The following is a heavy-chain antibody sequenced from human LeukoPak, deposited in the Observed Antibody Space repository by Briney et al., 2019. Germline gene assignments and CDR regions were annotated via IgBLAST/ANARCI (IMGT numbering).Heavy chain of an antibody. CDR1: GGSISRYY. J-gene: IGHJ4*02. CDR3: ARAPRARDTSMEHFVS. Sequence: PSETLSLTCTVSGGSISRYYWSWIRQPPGKGLEWIGNIYYSGSTKYNPSLQSRVTISLDTSKNQLSLKVSSVTAADTAMYLCARAPRARDTSMEHFVSWGQGTLVTVSS. V-gene: IGHV4-59*08. D-gene: IGHD5-18*01. CDR2: IYYSGST.